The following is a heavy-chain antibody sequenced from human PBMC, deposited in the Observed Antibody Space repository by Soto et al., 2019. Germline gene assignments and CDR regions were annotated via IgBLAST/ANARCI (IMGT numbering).Heavy chain of an antibody. Sequence: EVQLLESGGGLIQPGGSLRLSCAASGFTFGAYAMNWVRRAPGKGLEWVSSISTSGETTYYADSVKGRFTISRDNSYNPLFLQMDSLRVDDAAMYYCAKDQYGSGDYGRFDFWGQGSLVTVSS. CDR2: ISTSGETT. D-gene: IGHD4-17*01. J-gene: IGHJ4*02. CDR3: AKDQYGSGDYGRFDF. V-gene: IGHV3-23*01. CDR1: GFTFGAYA.